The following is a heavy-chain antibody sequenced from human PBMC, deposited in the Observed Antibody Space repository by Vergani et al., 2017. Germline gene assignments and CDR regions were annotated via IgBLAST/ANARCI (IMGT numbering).Heavy chain of an antibody. V-gene: IGHV3-30*02. D-gene: IGHD3-16*01. CDR3: AKHFRGWGNDY. CDR2: IQFDGSNQ. CDR1: GFTLSKYD. Sequence: QVQLVESGGGVFQRGGSLRLSCATSGFTLSKYDMQWIRQGQGKGLEFVAFIQFDGSNQYYAESVKGRFTLSRDFSKNTLYLQMNSLRTDDTATYYRAKHFRGWGNDYWGQGTQVIVS. J-gene: IGHJ4*02.